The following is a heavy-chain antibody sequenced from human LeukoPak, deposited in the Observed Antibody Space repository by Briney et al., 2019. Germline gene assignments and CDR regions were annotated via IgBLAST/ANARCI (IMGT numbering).Heavy chain of an antibody. CDR2: ISSSGSTI. D-gene: IGHD6-13*01. Sequence: GGSLRLSCAASGFTFSDYYMSWIRQAPGKGLEWVSYISSSGSTIYYADSVKGRFTIPRDNAKNSLYLQMNSLRAEDTAVYYCAKDRGSSWYNFDYWGQGTLVTVSS. V-gene: IGHV3-11*01. J-gene: IGHJ4*02. CDR1: GFTFSDYY. CDR3: AKDRGSSWYNFDY.